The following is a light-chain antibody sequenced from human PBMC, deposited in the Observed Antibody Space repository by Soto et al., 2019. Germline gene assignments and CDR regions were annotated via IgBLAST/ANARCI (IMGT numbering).Light chain of an antibody. CDR1: SSDIGSYNL. CDR2: EGS. CDR3: CSHVGRSTSL. J-gene: IGLJ3*02. V-gene: IGLV2-23*01. Sequence: QSALTQPASVSGSPGQSITISCTGSSSDIGSYNLVSWYQQHPGKAPKLMIYEGSKRPSGVSNRFSGSKPGNTASLTISGLQAEDEADYYCCSHVGRSTSLFGGGTKLTVL.